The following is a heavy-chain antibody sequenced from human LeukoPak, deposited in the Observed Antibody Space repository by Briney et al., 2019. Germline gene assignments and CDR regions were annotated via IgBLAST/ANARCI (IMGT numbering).Heavy chain of an antibody. D-gene: IGHD5-18*01. CDR2: ISGSGGST. CDR1: GFTFSSYA. V-gene: IGHV3-23*01. J-gene: IGHJ3*02. CDR3: AKDGGYSYGWGVFDI. Sequence: PGGSLRLSCAASGFTFSSYAMSWVRQAPGKGLEWVSAISGSGGSTYYADSVKGRFTVSRDNSKNTLYLQMNSLRAEDTAVYYCAKDGGYSYGWGVFDIWGQGTMVTVSS.